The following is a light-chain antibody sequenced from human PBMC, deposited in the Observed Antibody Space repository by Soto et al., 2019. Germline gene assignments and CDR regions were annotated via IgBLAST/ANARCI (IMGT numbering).Light chain of an antibody. CDR1: QSVSSN. CDR2: GAS. V-gene: IGKV3-15*01. Sequence: EIVMTQSPATLSVSPGERATLSCRASQSVSSNLAWYQQKPGQAPRLLIYGASTRATGIPARFSGSGSGTEFTTPISSLQSEDFAVYYCQQYNNWPPFTFGPGTKVDIK. J-gene: IGKJ3*01. CDR3: QQYNNWPPFT.